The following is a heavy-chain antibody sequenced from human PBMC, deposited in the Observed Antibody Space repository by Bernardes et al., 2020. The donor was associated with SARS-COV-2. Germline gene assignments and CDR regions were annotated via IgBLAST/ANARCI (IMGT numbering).Heavy chain of an antibody. CDR3: ATTQAYSSGWNDAFDI. CDR2: IYPGDSDT. CDR1: GYSFTSYW. Sequence: GESLKISCKGSGYSFTSYWIGWVRQMPGKGLEWMGIIYPGDSDTRYSPSFQGQVTISADKSITTAYLQWSSLKASDTAMYYCATTQAYSSGWNDAFDIWGQETMVTVSS. J-gene: IGHJ3*02. V-gene: IGHV5-51*01. D-gene: IGHD6-19*01.